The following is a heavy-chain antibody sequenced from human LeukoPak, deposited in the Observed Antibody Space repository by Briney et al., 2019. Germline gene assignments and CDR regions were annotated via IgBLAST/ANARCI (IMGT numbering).Heavy chain of an antibody. Sequence: PGGSLRLSCVASGFTFSSYWMHWVRQDPRKGLVWVSRISGDGRNINYADSVRGRFTISRVNSKNTLYLQMNSLRAEDTAVYYCAKGGRGYSYGYFDYWGQGTLVTVSS. V-gene: IGHV3-74*01. CDR1: GFTFSSYW. D-gene: IGHD5-18*01. CDR3: AKGGRGYSYGYFDY. J-gene: IGHJ4*02. CDR2: ISGDGRNI.